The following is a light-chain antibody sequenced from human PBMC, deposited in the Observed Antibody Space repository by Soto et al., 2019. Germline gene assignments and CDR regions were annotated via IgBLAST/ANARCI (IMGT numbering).Light chain of an antibody. CDR3: QQYGSSPWT. J-gene: IGKJ1*01. CDR2: GAS. CDR1: QTVNMNY. V-gene: IGKV3-20*01. Sequence: EIVLTQSPGTLSLSPGERAILSCRASQTVNMNYLAWYQQRPGQAPRLLFYGASSRGTDIPDRFSGSGSGTDFTLTISRLEPEDIAVYYCQQYGSSPWTFGQGTKVEIK.